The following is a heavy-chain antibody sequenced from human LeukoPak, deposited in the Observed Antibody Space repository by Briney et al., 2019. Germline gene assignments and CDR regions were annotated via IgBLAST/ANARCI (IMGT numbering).Heavy chain of an antibody. CDR2: IRYDGSNK. Sequence: PGGSLRLSCAASGFTFSSYGMHWVRQAPGKGLEWVAFIRYDGSNKYYADSVKGRFTISRDNSKNTLYLQMNSLRAGDTAVYYCAKGGRGNSALIFDYWGQGTLVTVSS. J-gene: IGHJ4*02. V-gene: IGHV3-30*02. D-gene: IGHD4-23*01. CDR1: GFTFSSYG. CDR3: AKGGRGNSALIFDY.